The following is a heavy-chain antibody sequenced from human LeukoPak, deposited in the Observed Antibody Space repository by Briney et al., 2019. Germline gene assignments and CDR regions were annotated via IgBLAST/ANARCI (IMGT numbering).Heavy chain of an antibody. D-gene: IGHD6-13*01. Sequence: GGSLRLSCAASGFTFSDYYMSWIRQAPGKGQEWVSYISSSGSTIYYADSVKGRFTISRDNAKNSLYLQMNSLRAEDTAVYYCARRGIAAAGYYYYYGMDVWGQGTTVTVSS. V-gene: IGHV3-11*01. CDR1: GFTFSDYY. J-gene: IGHJ6*02. CDR3: ARRGIAAAGYYYYYGMDV. CDR2: ISSSGSTI.